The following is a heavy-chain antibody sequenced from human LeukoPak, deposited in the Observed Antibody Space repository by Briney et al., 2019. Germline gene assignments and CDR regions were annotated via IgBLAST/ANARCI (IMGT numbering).Heavy chain of an antibody. CDR1: GFTFDDYA. D-gene: IGHD6-13*01. V-gene: IGHV3-9*01. CDR2: ISWNSGSI. CDR3: AKSRDGITAAGPFDF. J-gene: IGHJ4*02. Sequence: GGSLRLSCAASGFTFDDYAVHWVRQAPGKGLEWVSGISWNSGSIGYADSVKGRFTISRDNAKNSLYLQMNSLRAEDTALFYCAKSRDGITAAGPFDFWGPGTLVTVSS.